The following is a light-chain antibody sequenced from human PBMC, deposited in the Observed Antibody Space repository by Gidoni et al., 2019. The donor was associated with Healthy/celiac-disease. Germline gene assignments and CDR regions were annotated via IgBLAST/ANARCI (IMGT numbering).Light chain of an antibody. CDR1: QSVLYSSNNKNY. V-gene: IGKV4-1*01. J-gene: IGKJ5*01. CDR2: WAS. CDR3: QQYYSTPIT. Sequence: DIVITQSPDSVAVSLGERATIKCKSSQSVLYSSNNKNYLAWYQQKPGQPPKLLIYWASTRESGVPDRFSGSGSGTDFTLTISSLQAEDVAVYYCQQYYSTPITFGQGTRLEIK.